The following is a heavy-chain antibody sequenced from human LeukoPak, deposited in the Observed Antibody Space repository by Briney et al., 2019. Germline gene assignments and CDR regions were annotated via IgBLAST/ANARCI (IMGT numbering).Heavy chain of an antibody. Sequence: ASVKVSCKTSGYTFTSYDINWVRQATGQGLEWMGWMNPNSGNTGYAQKFQGRVTMTRNTSISTAYMELSSLRSEDTAVYYCARGPAWIGYYYYMDVWGKGTTVTVSS. CDR2: MNPNSGNT. CDR3: ARGPAWIGYYYYMDV. D-gene: IGHD1-1*01. CDR1: GYTFTSYD. J-gene: IGHJ6*03. V-gene: IGHV1-8*01.